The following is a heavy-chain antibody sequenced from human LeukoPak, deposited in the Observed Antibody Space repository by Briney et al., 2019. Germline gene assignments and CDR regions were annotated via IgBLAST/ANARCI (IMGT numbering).Heavy chain of an antibody. CDR1: GGTFSSYA. CDR2: IIPILGIA. CDR3: ASCEIAVAGTCGDY. Sequence: RASVKVSCKASGGTFSSYAISWVRQAPGQGLEWMGRIIPILGIANYAQKFQGRVTITADKSTSTAYMELSSLRSEDTAVYYCASCEIAVAGTCGDYWGQGTLVTVSS. J-gene: IGHJ4*02. V-gene: IGHV1-69*04. D-gene: IGHD6-19*01.